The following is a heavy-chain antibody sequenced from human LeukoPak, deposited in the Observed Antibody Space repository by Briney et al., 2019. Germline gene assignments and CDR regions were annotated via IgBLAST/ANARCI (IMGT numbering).Heavy chain of an antibody. J-gene: IGHJ4*02. CDR2: IYYSGNT. D-gene: IGHD3-10*01. Sequence: PSETLSLTCTVSGGXISTYYCSWIRQPPGKGREWIGYIYYSGNTNCNPSLKSRVTISIDTSKNKFSLKLTSVTAADTAVYYCARVGSGSFDYWGQGTLVTVSS. CDR3: ARVGSGSFDY. CDR1: GGXISTYY. V-gene: IGHV4-59*01.